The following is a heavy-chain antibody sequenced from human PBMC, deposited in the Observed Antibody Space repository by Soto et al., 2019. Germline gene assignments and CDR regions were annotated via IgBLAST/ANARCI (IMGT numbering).Heavy chain of an antibody. J-gene: IGHJ6*02. CDR1: GFTFSSYA. CDR3: AREYYDFWSGYYSYGKDV. CDR2: ISYDGSNK. V-gene: IGHV3-30-3*01. Sequence: GGSLRLSCAASGFTFSSYAMHWVRQAPGKGLEWVAVISYDGSNKYYADSVKGRFTISRDNSKNTLYLQMNSRRAEDTAVYYCAREYYDFWSGYYSYGKDVRGQRTTDTVSS. D-gene: IGHD3-3*01.